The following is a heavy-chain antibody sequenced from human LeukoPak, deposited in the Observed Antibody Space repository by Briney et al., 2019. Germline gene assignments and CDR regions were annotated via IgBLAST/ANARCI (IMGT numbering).Heavy chain of an antibody. Sequence: ASVKVSCKASGYTFTSYGISWVRQAPGQGLEWTGWISAYNGNTNYAQKLQGRVTMTTDKSTSTAYMELSSLRSEDTAVYYCATHSDGYDSSGYYYEAFDIWGQGTMVTVSS. D-gene: IGHD3-22*01. J-gene: IGHJ3*02. V-gene: IGHV1-18*01. CDR1: GYTFTSYG. CDR3: ATHSDGYDSSGYYYEAFDI. CDR2: ISAYNGNT.